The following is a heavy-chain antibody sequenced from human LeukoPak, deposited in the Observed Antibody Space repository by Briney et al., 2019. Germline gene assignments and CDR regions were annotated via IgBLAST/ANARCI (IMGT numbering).Heavy chain of an antibody. V-gene: IGHV1-3*01. Sequence: ASVKVSCKASGYTFTSYAMHWVRQAPGQRLEWMGWINAGNGNTKYSQKFQGRVTITRDTSASTAYMELSSLRSEDTAVYYCARDRGAAAGPGVLDYWGQGTLVTVSS. D-gene: IGHD6-13*01. CDR2: INAGNGNT. CDR1: GYTFTSYA. CDR3: ARDRGAAAGPGVLDY. J-gene: IGHJ4*02.